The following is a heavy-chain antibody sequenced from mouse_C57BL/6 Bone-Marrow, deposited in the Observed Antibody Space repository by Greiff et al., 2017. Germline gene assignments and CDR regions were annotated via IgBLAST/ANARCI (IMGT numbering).Heavy chain of an antibody. CDR1: GYTFTDYN. J-gene: IGHJ4*01. V-gene: IGHV1-18*01. CDR2: INPNNGGP. Sequence: VQLKESGPELVKPGASVKIPCKASGYTFTDYNMDWVKQSHGKSLEWIGDINPNNGGPIYNKKFKGKATLTVDKSSSTAYMELRRLTSEDTAVYFCGRGDYYGSSLYYYAMDYWGQGTSVTVSS. CDR3: GRGDYYGSSLYYYAMDY. D-gene: IGHD1-1*01.